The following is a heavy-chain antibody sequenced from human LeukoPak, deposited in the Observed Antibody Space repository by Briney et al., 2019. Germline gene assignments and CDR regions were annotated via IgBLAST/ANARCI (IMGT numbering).Heavy chain of an antibody. Sequence: SETLSLTCTVSGGSISSSSYYWGWIRQPPGKGLEWIGSIYYSGSTYYNPSLKSRVTISVDTSKNQFSLKLSSVTAADTAVYYCARHHGGGLLRYFDWLLTFDSWGQGTLVTVSS. CDR1: GGSISSSSYY. CDR3: ARHHGGGLLRYFDWLLTFDS. D-gene: IGHD3-9*01. V-gene: IGHV4-39*01. CDR2: IYYSGST. J-gene: IGHJ4*02.